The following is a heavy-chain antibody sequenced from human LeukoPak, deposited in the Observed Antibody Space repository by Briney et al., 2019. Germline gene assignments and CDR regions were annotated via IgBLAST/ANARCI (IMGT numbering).Heavy chain of an antibody. CDR1: GINFSIAW. J-gene: IGHJ6*02. V-gene: IGHV3-30*18. D-gene: IGHD5-12*01. Sequence: HSGGSLRLSCAASGINFSIAWLTWVRQAPGKGLEWVAVISYDGSNKYYADSVKGRFTISRDNSKNTLYLQMNSLRAEDTAVYYCAKDPNLYSGYDWGSWGWGISHYYGMDVWGQGTTVTVSS. CDR2: ISYDGSNK. CDR3: AKDPNLYSGYDWGSWGWGISHYYGMDV.